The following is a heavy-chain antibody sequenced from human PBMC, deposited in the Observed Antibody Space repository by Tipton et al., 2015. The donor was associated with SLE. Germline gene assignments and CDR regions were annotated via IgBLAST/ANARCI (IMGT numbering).Heavy chain of an antibody. D-gene: IGHD6-6*01. V-gene: IGHV1-46*01. CDR2: INPSGGST. CDR1: GYTFTSYY. Sequence: QSGAEVKKPGASVKVSCKASGYTFTSYYMHWVRQAPGQGLEWMGIINPSGGSTSYAQKFQGRVTMTRDTSTSTVYMELSSLRSEDTAVYYCARVLPSSIAGGAFDYWGQGTLVTVSS. J-gene: IGHJ4*02. CDR3: ARVLPSSIAGGAFDY.